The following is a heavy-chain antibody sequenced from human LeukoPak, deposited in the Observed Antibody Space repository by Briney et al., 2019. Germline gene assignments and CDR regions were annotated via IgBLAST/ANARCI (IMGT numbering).Heavy chain of an antibody. CDR2: ISYDGSNK. D-gene: IGHD4-23*01. CDR3: AKRNSFAY. V-gene: IGHV3-30*18. Sequence: GGSLRLSCAASGFTFSSYGMHWVRQAPGKGLEWVAVISYDGSNKYYADSVKGRFTISRDNSKNMLYLQMNSLRAEDTAVYYCAKRNSFAYWGQGTLVTVSS. J-gene: IGHJ4*02. CDR1: GFTFSSYG.